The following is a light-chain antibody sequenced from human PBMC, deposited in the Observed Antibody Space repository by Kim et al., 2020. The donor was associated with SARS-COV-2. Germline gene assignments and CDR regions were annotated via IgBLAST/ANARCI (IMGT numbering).Light chain of an antibody. V-gene: IGLV10-54*04. CDR2: RNN. J-gene: IGLJ3*02. CDR1: SNNVGYEG. CDR3: SAWDSSLSAWV. Sequence: QAGLTQPPSVSKDLRQTATLTCTGNSNNVGYEGAAWLQQHQGHPPKLLSYRNNNRPSGISDRFSASRSGNTASLTITGLQPEDETDHYCSAWDSSLSAWVFGGGTKLTVL.